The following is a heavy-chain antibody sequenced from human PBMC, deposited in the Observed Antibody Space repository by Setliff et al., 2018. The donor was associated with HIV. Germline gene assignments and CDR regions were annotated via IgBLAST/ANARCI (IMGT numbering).Heavy chain of an antibody. CDR3: TSPNYFYDASGDDY. CDR1: GVTFSNAW. J-gene: IGHJ6*04. V-gene: IGHV3-73*01. CDR2: IRDKANNYAT. Sequence: GGSLRLSCVASGVTFSNAWMSWVRQAPGKGLEWVGRIRDKANNYATAYAASVKGRFTLSRDDSKNTAYLQMNSLKTEDTAVYFCTSPNYFYDASGDDYWGKGTTVTVSS. D-gene: IGHD3-22*01.